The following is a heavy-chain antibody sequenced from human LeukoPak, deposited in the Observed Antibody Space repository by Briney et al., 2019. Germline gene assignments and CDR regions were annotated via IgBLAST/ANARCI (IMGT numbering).Heavy chain of an antibody. V-gene: IGHV3-74*01. D-gene: IGHD6-13*01. CDR2: INSDGSSS. CDR1: GFTFSTYW. J-gene: IGHJ4*02. Sequence: GGSLRLSCAASGFTFSTYWMHWVRQAPGKGLVWVSRINSDGSSSSYADSVNGRFTISRDNAKNTLSLQMNSLRADDTAIYYCAGESVQAAAIDYWGQGTLVTVSS. CDR3: AGESVQAAAIDY.